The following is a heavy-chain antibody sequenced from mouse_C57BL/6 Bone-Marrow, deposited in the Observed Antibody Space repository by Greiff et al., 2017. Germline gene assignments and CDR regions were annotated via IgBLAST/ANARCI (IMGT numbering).Heavy chain of an antibody. Sequence: VQLQQSGAELARPGASVKLSCKASGYNFTSYGISWVKQRTGQGLEWIGEIYPSDSYTKYNQKFKGKATLTVDTSSSTAYMQLSSLTSEDSAVYYFARPLICYGSILYDFDYGGQGTTLTVSS. V-gene: IGHV1-81*01. D-gene: IGHD1-1*01. CDR3: ARPLICYGSILYDFDY. CDR2: IYPSDSYT. CDR1: GYNFTSYG. J-gene: IGHJ2*01.